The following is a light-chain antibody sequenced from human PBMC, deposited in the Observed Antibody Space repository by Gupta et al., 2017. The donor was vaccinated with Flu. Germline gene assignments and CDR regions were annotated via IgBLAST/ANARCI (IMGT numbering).Light chain of an antibody. J-gene: IGLJ3*02. CDR1: RSNIGNNY. Sequence: QSVLTQPPSVSASPGQSVSLSCSGSRSNIGNNYVSWYQHLPGTAPRVVIYDNKKRPSGIPARFSGSKSGTAATLDITGLQTGDEADYYCGTWDRGLSTWVFGGGTKLTVL. CDR2: DNK. V-gene: IGLV1-51*01. CDR3: GTWDRGLSTWV.